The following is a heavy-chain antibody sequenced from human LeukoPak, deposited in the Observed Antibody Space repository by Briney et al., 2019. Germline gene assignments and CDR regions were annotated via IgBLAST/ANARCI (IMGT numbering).Heavy chain of an antibody. CDR3: ASEGVVVPAAMGRGFDP. V-gene: IGHV4-59*01. J-gene: IGHJ5*02. Sequence: PSETLSLTCTVSGGSISSYYWSWIRQPPGKGPEWIGYIYYSGSTNYNPSLKSRVTISVDTSKNQFSLKLSSVTAADTAVYYCASEGVVVPAAMGRGFDPWGQGTLVTVSS. D-gene: IGHD2-2*01. CDR1: GGSISSYY. CDR2: IYYSGST.